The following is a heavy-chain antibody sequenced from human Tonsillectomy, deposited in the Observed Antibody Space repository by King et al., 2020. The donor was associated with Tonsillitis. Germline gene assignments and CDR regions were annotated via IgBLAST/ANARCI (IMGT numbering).Heavy chain of an antibody. J-gene: IGHJ4*02. CDR3: ARDRLSGDY. CDR1: GFTFSDYT. CDR2: INSRGRYI. V-gene: IGHV3-21*01. Sequence: QLVQSGGGLVKPGWSLRLSCAASGFTFSDYTINWVRQAPGKGLEWVSSINSRGRYIYYADSVRGRFTISRDNAKSSLFLQMNSLTAEDTAVYYCARDRLSGDYWGQGTLVTVSS. D-gene: IGHD2-21*02.